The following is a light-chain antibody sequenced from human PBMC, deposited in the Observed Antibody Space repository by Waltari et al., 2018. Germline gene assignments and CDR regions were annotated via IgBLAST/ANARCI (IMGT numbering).Light chain of an antibody. V-gene: IGKV3-15*01. CDR2: GAS. J-gene: IGKJ4*01. CDR3: QEYENWPRNT. CDR1: QTVSSN. Sequence: EIVMTQSEATLSVSQGDRVTISCRASQTVSSNLAWYQQKPGQIPTLLIFGASTRARGVPGRFSGSGSGTDFSLTITSLQSEDVAIYYCQEYENWPRNTFGGGTKVEIK.